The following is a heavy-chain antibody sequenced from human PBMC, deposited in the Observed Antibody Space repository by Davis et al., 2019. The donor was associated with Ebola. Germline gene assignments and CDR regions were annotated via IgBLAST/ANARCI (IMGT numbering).Heavy chain of an antibody. Sequence: ASVKVSCKASGYTFTSYAMNWVRQAPGQGLEWMGWINTDTGNPTYAQGFTGRFVFSLDTSVSTAYLQISSLKAEDTAVYYCARVELLLWGGKYYYYGMDVWGQGTTVTVSS. CDR3: ARVELLLWGGKYYYYGMDV. J-gene: IGHJ6*02. CDR2: INTDTGNP. V-gene: IGHV7-4-1*02. D-gene: IGHD2-15*01. CDR1: GYTFTSYA.